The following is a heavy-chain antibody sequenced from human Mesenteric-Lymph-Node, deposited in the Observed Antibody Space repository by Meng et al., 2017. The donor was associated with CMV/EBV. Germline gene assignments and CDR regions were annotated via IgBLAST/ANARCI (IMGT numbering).Heavy chain of an antibody. CDR1: GGSFSGYY. V-gene: IGHV4-34*01. Sequence: GSLRLSCAVYGGSFSGYYWSWIRQPPGKGLEWIGEINHSGSTNYNPPLKSRVTISVDTSKNQFSLKLSSVTAADTAVYYCARGRGSFDYWGQGTLVTVSS. J-gene: IGHJ4*02. CDR2: INHSGST. D-gene: IGHD3-10*01. CDR3: ARGRGSFDY.